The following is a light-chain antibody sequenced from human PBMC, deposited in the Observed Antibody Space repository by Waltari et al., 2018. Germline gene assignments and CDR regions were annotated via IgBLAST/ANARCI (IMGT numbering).Light chain of an antibody. CDR1: QSVSRT. J-gene: IGKJ1*01. V-gene: IGKV3-20*01. Sequence: EIVLTQSPDTLCLSPGERATLSCRASQSVSRTLAWYQQKPGQAPRLLIYDASTRATGIPDRFSGSGSGTDFSLTISRLEPEDFAVYYCQKYGTLPATFGQGTKVEIK. CDR3: QKYGTLPAT. CDR2: DAS.